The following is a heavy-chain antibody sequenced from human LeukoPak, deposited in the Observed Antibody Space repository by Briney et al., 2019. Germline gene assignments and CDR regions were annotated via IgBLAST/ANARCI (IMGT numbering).Heavy chain of an antibody. D-gene: IGHD2-8*02. Sequence: GRSRSLSCAASGFTVSPGAMSSVSHPAGKGHEWVSSIFPRGGEIHYAGSVRRRFTISRDNSKSTLSLQMNTLTAEDTAIYYCATYRQVLLPFESWGQGTLVTVST. J-gene: IGHJ4*02. CDR2: IFPRGGEI. V-gene: IGHV3-23*01. CDR3: ATYRQVLLPFES. CDR1: GFTVSPGA.